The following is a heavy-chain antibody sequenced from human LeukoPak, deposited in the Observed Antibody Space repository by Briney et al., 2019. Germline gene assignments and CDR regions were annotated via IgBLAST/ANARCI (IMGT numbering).Heavy chain of an antibody. J-gene: IGHJ4*02. CDR2: ISSSSSYI. CDR1: GFTFSSYS. CDR3: AKDLDIDYYDSSAYQVDY. V-gene: IGHV3-21*01. D-gene: IGHD3-22*01. Sequence: PGGSLRLSCAASGFTFSSYSMNWVRQAPGKGLEWVSSISSSSSYIYYADSVKGRFTISRDNAKNSLYLQMNSLRAEDTAVYYCAKDLDIDYYDSSAYQVDYWGQGTLVTVSS.